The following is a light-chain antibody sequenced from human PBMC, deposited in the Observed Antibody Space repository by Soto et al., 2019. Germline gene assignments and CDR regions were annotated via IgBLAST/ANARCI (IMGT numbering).Light chain of an antibody. Sequence: ALTQPASVSGSPGQSITISCTGTSSDVGGYNYVSWYQQHPGKAPKLMIYDVSNRPSGVSNRFSGSKSGNTASLTISGLQAEDEADYYCSSYTSSSPLFGTGTKVTVL. CDR3: SSYTSSSPL. V-gene: IGLV2-14*01. J-gene: IGLJ1*01. CDR1: SSDVGGYNY. CDR2: DVS.